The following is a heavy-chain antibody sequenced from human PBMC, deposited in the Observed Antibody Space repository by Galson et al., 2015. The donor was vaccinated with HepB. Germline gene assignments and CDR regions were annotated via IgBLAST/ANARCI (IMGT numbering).Heavy chain of an antibody. V-gene: IGHV3-23*01. Sequence: SLRLSCAASGFTFSSHAMSWVRQAPGKGLEWVSAISGSGGSTYYADSVKGRFTISRDNSKNTLYLQMNSLRAEDTAVYYCAKGGEWELLFWFDPWGQGTLVTVSS. J-gene: IGHJ5*02. CDR1: GFTFSSHA. CDR2: ISGSGGST. D-gene: IGHD1-26*01. CDR3: AKGGEWELLFWFDP.